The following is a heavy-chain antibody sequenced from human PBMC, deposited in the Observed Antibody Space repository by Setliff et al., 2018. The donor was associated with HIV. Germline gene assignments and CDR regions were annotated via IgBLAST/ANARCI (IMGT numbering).Heavy chain of an antibody. J-gene: IGHJ3*02. D-gene: IGHD3-22*01. CDR2: ISSSSSYI. V-gene: IGHV3-21*03. CDR1: GGSFSGYY. Sequence: PSETLSLTCAVYGGSFSGYYWSWIRQPPGKGLEWVSSISSSSSYIYYADSVKGRFTISRDNAKNSLYLQMNSLKTEDTAVYYCSTTASNGYPWALDIWGQGTMVTVSS. CDR3: STTASNGYPWALDI.